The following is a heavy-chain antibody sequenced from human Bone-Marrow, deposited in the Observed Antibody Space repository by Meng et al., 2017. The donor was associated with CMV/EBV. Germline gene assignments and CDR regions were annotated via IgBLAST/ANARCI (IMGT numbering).Heavy chain of an antibody. CDR1: GGSISSYY. Sequence: SETLSLTCTVSGGSISSYYWSWIRQPPGKGLEWIGYIYYSGSTNYNPSLKSRVTISVDTSKNQFSLKLSSVTAADTAVYYCARGGDFNCMDVWGQGTTVTVSS. CDR3: ARGGDFNCMDV. D-gene: IGHD3-16*01. CDR2: IYYSGST. J-gene: IGHJ6*02. V-gene: IGHV4-59*01.